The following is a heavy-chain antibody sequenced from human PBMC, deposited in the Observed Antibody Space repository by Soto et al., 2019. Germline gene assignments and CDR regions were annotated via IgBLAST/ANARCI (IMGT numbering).Heavy chain of an antibody. V-gene: IGHV3-30*18. CDR2: ISYDGSNK. CDR3: AKSRGGYSYGWYYGMDV. Sequence: GGSLRLSCAASGFTFSSYGMHWVRQAPGKGLEWVAVISYDGSNKYYADSVKGRFTISRDNSKNTLYLQMNSLRAEDTAVYYCAKSRGGYSYGWYYGMDVWGQGTTVTVSS. CDR1: GFTFSSYG. D-gene: IGHD5-18*01. J-gene: IGHJ6*02.